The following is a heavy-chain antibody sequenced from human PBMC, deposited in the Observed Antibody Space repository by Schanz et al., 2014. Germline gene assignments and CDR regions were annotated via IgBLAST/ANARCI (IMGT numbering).Heavy chain of an antibody. D-gene: IGHD3-16*01. Sequence: QVQLVQSGAEVKKPGVSVKVSCKASGYTFTTYYIHWVRQATGQGLEWMGWMNSKTGNTGYAQRCQGRVTMTGNTSMTTAYLELSSLRSGDTAVYYCTKGRTCGRWGQGTLVTVSS. J-gene: IGHJ4*02. CDR3: TKGRTCGR. V-gene: IGHV1-8*01. CDR2: MNSKTGNT. CDR1: GYTFTTYY.